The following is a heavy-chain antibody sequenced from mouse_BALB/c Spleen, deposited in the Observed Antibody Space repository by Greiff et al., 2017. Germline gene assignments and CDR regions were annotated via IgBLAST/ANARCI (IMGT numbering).Heavy chain of an antibody. CDR2: IDPENGNT. V-gene: IGHV14-1*02. CDR1: GFNIKDYY. Sequence: VQLKESGAELVRPGALVKLSCKASGFNIKDYYMHWVKQRPEQGLEWIGWIDPENGNTIYDPKFQGKASITADTSSNTAYLQLSSLTSEDTAVYYCAGSSFFDYWGQGTTLTVSS. D-gene: IGHD1-1*01. J-gene: IGHJ2*01. CDR3: AGSSFFDY.